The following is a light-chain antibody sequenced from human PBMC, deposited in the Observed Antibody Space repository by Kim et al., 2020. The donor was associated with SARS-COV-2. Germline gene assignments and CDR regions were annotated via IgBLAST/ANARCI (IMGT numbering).Light chain of an antibody. CDR1: QSISNY. CDR2: DAS. J-gene: IGKJ4*01. CDR3: QQRSNWPLT. V-gene: IGKV3-11*01. Sequence: EVVLTQSPVTLSLSPGEGATLSCRVSQSISNYLAWYQQKAGQAPRLLIYDASNRATGIPPRFSGSGSGTDFTLTISSLEPEDFAIYYCQQRSNWPLTFGGGTKVDIK.